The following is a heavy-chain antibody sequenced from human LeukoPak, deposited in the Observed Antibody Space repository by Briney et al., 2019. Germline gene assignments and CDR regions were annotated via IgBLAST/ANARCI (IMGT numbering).Heavy chain of an antibody. CDR1: GFTFSRFN. Sequence: GGSLRLSCAASGFTFSRFNMNWVRQAPGKGLEWVSSISSSSYIYYADSVKGRFTISRDNAKNSLFLQMNSLRAEDTAVYYCARGGTYYGPFDYWGQGNLVTVSS. J-gene: IGHJ4*02. CDR3: ARGGTYYGPFDY. D-gene: IGHD3-10*01. V-gene: IGHV3-21*01. CDR2: ISSSSYI.